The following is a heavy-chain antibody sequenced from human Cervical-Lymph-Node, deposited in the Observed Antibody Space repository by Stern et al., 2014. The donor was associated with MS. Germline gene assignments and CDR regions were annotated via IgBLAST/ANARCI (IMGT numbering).Heavy chain of an antibody. V-gene: IGHV4-59*01. CDR1: GGSLRSYY. J-gene: IGHJ4*02. CDR3: AREGEYCSGSRCYPFLDY. D-gene: IGHD2-15*01. CDR2: IYHTGSV. Sequence: QVQLQESGPGLVKPSETLSLTCTVSGGSLRSYYWNWIRQAPGKGLEWLGFIYHTGSVYYNPSLSSRVAMSVDTSKNQFSLTVSSVTAADTAVYYCAREGEYCSGSRCYPFLDYWGQGTLVTVSS.